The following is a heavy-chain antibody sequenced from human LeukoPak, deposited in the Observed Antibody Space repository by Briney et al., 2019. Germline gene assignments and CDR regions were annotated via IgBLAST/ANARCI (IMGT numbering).Heavy chain of an antibody. CDR2: IIPIFGTA. Sequence: SVKVSCKASGGTFSSYAISWVRQAPGQGLEWMGGIIPIFGTANYAQKFQGRVTITADESTSTAYMELSSLRSEDTAVYYCATQWELLFQDYFDYWGQGTLVTVSS. J-gene: IGHJ4*02. CDR3: ATQWELLFQDYFDY. V-gene: IGHV1-69*13. CDR1: GGTFSSYA. D-gene: IGHD1-26*01.